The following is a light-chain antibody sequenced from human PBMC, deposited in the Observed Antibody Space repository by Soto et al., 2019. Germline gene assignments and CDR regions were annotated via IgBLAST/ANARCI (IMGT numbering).Light chain of an antibody. J-gene: IGKJ2*03. CDR3: QHLRTCPFS. CDR1: QDISTS. V-gene: IGKV1-9*01. CDR2: PAS. Sequence: DIQLTQSPSFLSASVGDRVTVSCRASQDISTSLAWFQQKAGKVPQLLVYPASTLQDGVPSRFSGSGSGTYFTLTIRNLQAEDFATYYCQHLRTCPFSFGQGTKLDIK.